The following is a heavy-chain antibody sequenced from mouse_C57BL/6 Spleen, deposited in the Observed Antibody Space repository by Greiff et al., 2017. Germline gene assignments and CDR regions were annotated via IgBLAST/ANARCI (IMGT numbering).Heavy chain of an antibody. CDR3: ARPWYYGSSTYYAMDY. J-gene: IGHJ4*01. V-gene: IGHV1-54*01. CDR2: INPGSGGT. CDR1: GYAFTNYL. D-gene: IGHD1-1*01. Sequence: QVQLKQSGAELVRPGTSVKVSCKASGYAFTNYLIEWVKQRPGQGLEWIGVINPGSGGTNYNEKFKGKATLTADKSSSTAYMQLSSLTSEDSAVYCCARPWYYGSSTYYAMDYWGQGTSVTVSS.